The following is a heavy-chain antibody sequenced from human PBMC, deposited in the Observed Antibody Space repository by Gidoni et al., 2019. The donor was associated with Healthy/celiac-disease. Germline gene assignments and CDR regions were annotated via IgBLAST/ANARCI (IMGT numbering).Heavy chain of an antibody. CDR2: ISSSSSYI. CDR1: GFTFSSYS. Sequence: ELQLVESGGGLVKPGGSLRLSCAASGFTFSSYSMNWVRQAPGKGLEWVSSISSSSSYIYYADSVKGRFTISRDNAKNALYLQMNSLRAEDTAVYYCARDRLFVTGSMDVWGQGTTVTVSS. D-gene: IGHD1-20*01. CDR3: ARDRLFVTGSMDV. J-gene: IGHJ6*02. V-gene: IGHV3-21*01.